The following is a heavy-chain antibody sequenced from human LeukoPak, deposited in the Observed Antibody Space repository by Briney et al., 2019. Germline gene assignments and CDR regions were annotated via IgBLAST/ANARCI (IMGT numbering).Heavy chain of an antibody. CDR1: GGSITNYY. J-gene: IGHJ5*02. CDR3: ASWGWELPSGWFDP. Sequence: PSETLSLTCTVSGGSITNYYWSWIRQPPGKGLECIGYIFHSGTTKYNPSLKSRVTISLDTSKSQFSLKLNSVTAADTAVCYCASWGWELPSGWFDPWGQGILVTVSS. D-gene: IGHD1-7*01. CDR2: IFHSGTT. V-gene: IGHV4-59*01.